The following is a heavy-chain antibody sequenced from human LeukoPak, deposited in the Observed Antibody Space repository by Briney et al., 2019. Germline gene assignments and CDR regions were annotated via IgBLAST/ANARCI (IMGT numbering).Heavy chain of an antibody. CDR2: ISYDGSHK. D-gene: IGHD2-15*01. CDR1: GFTFSSYG. V-gene: IGHV3-30*18. CDR3: AKSKGLVVVGGTFDY. Sequence: GGSLRLSCAASGFTFSSYGMHWVRQAPGKGLEWVAVISYDGSHKYYAESVKGRFTISRDNSKNTLYLQMSSLRAEDTAVYYCAKSKGLVVVGGTFDYWGLGTLVTVSS. J-gene: IGHJ4*02.